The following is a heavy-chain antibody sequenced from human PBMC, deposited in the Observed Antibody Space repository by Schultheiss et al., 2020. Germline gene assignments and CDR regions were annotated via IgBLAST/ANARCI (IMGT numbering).Heavy chain of an antibody. CDR3: ARVMAVMGYYDSSGPADY. Sequence: SQTLSLTCTVSGGSISSYYWSWIRQPPGKGLEWIGSIYYSGSTYYNPSLKSRVTISVDTSKNQFSLKLSSVTAADTAVYYCARVMAVMGYYDSSGPADYWGQGTLVTVSS. CDR2: IYYSGST. D-gene: IGHD3-22*01. CDR1: GGSISSYY. J-gene: IGHJ4*02. V-gene: IGHV4-59*12.